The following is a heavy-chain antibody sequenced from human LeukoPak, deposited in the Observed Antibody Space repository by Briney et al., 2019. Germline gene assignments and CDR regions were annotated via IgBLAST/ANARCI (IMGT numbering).Heavy chain of an antibody. Sequence: QPGGSLRLSCAASGFTFSSYAMSWVRQAPGKGLEWVSAISGSGGSTYYADSVKGRFTISRDNSRDTLYLQMNSLRAEDTAVYYCAKDRYDILTDRADAFDIWGQGTMVTVSS. CDR2: ISGSGGST. J-gene: IGHJ3*02. CDR3: AKDRYDILTDRADAFDI. V-gene: IGHV3-23*01. D-gene: IGHD3-9*01. CDR1: GFTFSSYA.